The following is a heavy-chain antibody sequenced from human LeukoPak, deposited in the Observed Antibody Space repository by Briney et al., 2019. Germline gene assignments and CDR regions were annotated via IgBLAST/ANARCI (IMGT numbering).Heavy chain of an antibody. J-gene: IGHJ4*02. CDR2: IYTSGST. D-gene: IGHD6-13*01. CDR1: GGSISSYY. Sequence: KPTETLSLTRTVSGGSISSYYWSWIRQPAGKGLEWIGRIYTSGSTNYNPSLKSRVTMSVDTSKNQFSLKLSSVTAADTAVYYCAREEYSSSGYNFDYWGQGTLVTVSS. CDR3: AREEYSSSGYNFDY. V-gene: IGHV4-4*07.